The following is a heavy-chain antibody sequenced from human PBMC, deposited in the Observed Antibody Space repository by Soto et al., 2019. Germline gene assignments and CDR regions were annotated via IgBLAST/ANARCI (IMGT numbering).Heavy chain of an antibody. V-gene: IGHV1-2*02. D-gene: IGHD5-12*01. CDR3: ARDRGWLRFLYWFDP. CDR1: GYTFTGYY. J-gene: IGHJ5*02. Sequence: QVQLVQSGAEVKKPGASVKVSCKASGYTFTGYYMHWVRQAPGQGLEWMGWINPNSGGTNYAQKFQGRVTMTRDTSISTAYMELSRLRSDDTAVYYCARDRGWLRFLYWFDPWGQGTLVTVSS. CDR2: INPNSGGT.